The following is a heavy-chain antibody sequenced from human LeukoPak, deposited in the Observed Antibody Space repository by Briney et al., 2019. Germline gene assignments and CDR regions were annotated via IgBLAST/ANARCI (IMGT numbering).Heavy chain of an antibody. Sequence: ASVKVSCKASGGTFSSYAISWVRQAPGQGLEWMGGIIPIFCTANCAQKFQGRVTMTRDTSISTAYMELSRLRSGDTAVYYCARDSGEESIAARPRFSPGDYWGQGTLVTVSS. V-gene: IGHV1-69*05. CDR2: IIPIFCTA. J-gene: IGHJ4*02. CDR3: ARDSGEESIAARPRFSPGDY. D-gene: IGHD6-6*01. CDR1: GGTFSSYA.